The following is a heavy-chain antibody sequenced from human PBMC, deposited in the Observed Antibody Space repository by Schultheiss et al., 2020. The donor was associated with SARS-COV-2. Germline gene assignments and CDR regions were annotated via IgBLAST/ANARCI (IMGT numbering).Heavy chain of an antibody. J-gene: IGHJ4*02. CDR3: ARGRPTVFDY. CDR2: IYHSGST. CDR1: GGSISSSSYS. V-gene: IGHV4-30-2*01. D-gene: IGHD4-17*01. Sequence: SETLSLTCTVSGGSISSSSYSWSWIRQPPGKGLEWIGYIYHSGSTYYNPSLKSRVTISVDRSKNQFSLKLSSVTAADTAVYYCARGRPTVFDYWGQGTLVTVSS.